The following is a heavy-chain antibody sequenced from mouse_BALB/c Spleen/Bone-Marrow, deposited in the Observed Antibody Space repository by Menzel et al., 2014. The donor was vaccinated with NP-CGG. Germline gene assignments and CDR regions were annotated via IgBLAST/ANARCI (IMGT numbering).Heavy chain of an antibody. CDR1: GISITTGNYR. Sequence: EVKLQESGPGLVKPSQTVSLTCTVTGISITTGNYRWSWIRQFPGNKLEWIGYIYYSGTITYNPSLTSRTTITRDTSKNQFCLEMNSLTAEDTATYYCARELYYFDYWGQGTTLTVSS. V-gene: IGHV3-5*02. CDR3: ARELYYFDY. CDR2: IYYSGTI. D-gene: IGHD3-3*01. J-gene: IGHJ2*01.